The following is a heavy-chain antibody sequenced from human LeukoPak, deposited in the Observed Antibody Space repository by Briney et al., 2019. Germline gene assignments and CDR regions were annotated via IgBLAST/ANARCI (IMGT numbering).Heavy chain of an antibody. V-gene: IGHV5-10-1*04. CDR3: ARQYRVLGDYPDY. D-gene: IGHD4-17*01. J-gene: IGHJ4*02. CDR2: IDPSDSYT. Sequence: GESLKISCKGSGYSFTSYWISWVRQMPGKGLEWMGRIDPSDSYTNYSPSFQGQVTISADKSISTAYLQWSSLKASDTAMYYCARQYRVLGDYPDYWGQGTLVTVSS. CDR1: GYSFTSYW.